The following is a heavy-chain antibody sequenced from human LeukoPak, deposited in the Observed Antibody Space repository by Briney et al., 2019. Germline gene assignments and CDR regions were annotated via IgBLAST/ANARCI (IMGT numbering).Heavy chain of an antibody. CDR1: GFIFSTYT. Sequence: GRSLRLSCAASGFIFSTYTIHWIRQAPGKGLEWVAVISYDGVNKYYADSVKGRFTISRGNSRNTLSLQMNSLTVEDTAVYYCARAPYSSSWYIFDHWGQGTLVTVSS. CDR2: ISYDGVNK. CDR3: ARAPYSSSWYIFDH. J-gene: IGHJ4*02. D-gene: IGHD6-13*01. V-gene: IGHV3-30*04.